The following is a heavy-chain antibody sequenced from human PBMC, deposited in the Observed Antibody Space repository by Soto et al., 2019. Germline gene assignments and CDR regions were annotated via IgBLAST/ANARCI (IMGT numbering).Heavy chain of an antibody. CDR1: GGSISSGGYS. Sequence: QLQLQESGSGLVKPSQTLSLTCAVSGGSISSGGYSWSWIRQPPGKGLEWIGYIYHSGSTYYNPSRQSRVTISEDRSKNHFSLKLSSVTAAATAVYYCARGPNTAEIDYWGQGTLVTVSS. CDR3: ARGPNTAEIDY. V-gene: IGHV4-30-2*01. J-gene: IGHJ4*02. D-gene: IGHD5-18*01. CDR2: IYHSGST.